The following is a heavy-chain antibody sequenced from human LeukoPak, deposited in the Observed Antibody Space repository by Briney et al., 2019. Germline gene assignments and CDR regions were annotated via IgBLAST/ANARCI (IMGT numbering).Heavy chain of an antibody. CDR1: GGSISSYY. J-gene: IGHJ4*02. Sequence: KPSETLSLTCTVSGGSISSYYWSWIRQPPGKGLEWIGYMYYSGSTKYNPSLKSRATISEDTSKNQFSLKLSSVTAADTAVFYCARHALGSSSWYSFDYWGQGTLSPSPQ. D-gene: IGHD6-13*01. V-gene: IGHV4-59*08. CDR3: ARHALGSSSWYSFDY. CDR2: MYYSGST.